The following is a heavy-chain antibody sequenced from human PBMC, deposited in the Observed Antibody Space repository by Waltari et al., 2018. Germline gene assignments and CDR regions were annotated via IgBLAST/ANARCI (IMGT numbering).Heavy chain of an antibody. V-gene: IGHV3-30-3*01. CDR1: GFTCSIYA. CDR3: ARDQGSTVGY. J-gene: IGHJ4*02. D-gene: IGHD6-13*01. CDR2: ISYDGSNK. Sequence: QVQLVESGGGLVHPGRSRRLSCSASGFTCSIYAMHWVRQAPGKGLEWVAVISYDGSNKYYAGSVKGRFTISRDNSKNTLYLQMNSLRAEDTAVYYCARDQGSTVGYWGQGTLVTVSS.